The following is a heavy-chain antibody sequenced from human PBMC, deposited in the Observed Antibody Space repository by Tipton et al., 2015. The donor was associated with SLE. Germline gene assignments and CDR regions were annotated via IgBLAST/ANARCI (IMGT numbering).Heavy chain of an antibody. Sequence: TLSLTCTVSGDSINSGSYYWSWIRQPAGKGLEWIGNIYTSETTNYNPSLKSRVTISVDTSKNQFSLKLTSVTAADTAVYYCARGWDYLDQAGIDYWGQGTPVTVSS. J-gene: IGHJ4*02. V-gene: IGHV4-61*09. CDR1: GDSINSGSYY. CDR3: ARGWDYLDQAGIDY. D-gene: IGHD1-7*01. CDR2: IYTSETT.